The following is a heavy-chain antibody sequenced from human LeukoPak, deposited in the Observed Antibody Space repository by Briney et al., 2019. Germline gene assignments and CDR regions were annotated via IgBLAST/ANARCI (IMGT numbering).Heavy chain of an antibody. CDR2: ISWNSGSI. CDR1: GFTFEDYA. CDR3: AKGGGMYSSGWYAY. J-gene: IGHJ4*02. Sequence: GGSLRLSCAASGFTFEDYAMHWVRHAPGKGLEWVSGISWNSGSIGYADSVKGRFTISRDNAKNSLYLQMNSLRAEDTALYYCAKGGGMYSSGWYAYWGQGTLVTVCS. V-gene: IGHV3-9*01. D-gene: IGHD6-19*01.